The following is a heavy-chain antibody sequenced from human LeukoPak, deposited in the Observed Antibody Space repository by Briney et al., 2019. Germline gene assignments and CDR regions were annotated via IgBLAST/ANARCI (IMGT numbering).Heavy chain of an antibody. D-gene: IGHD2-21*01. CDR3: ARFKVSDYYYYGMDV. Sequence: GGSLRLSCAASGFTFSSYSMNWVRQAPGKGLEWVSSISSSSSYIYYADSVKGRFTISRDNAKNSLYLQMNSLRAEDTAVYYCARFKVSDYYYYGMDVWGKGTTVTVSP. J-gene: IGHJ6*04. CDR1: GFTFSSYS. CDR2: ISSSSSYI. V-gene: IGHV3-21*01.